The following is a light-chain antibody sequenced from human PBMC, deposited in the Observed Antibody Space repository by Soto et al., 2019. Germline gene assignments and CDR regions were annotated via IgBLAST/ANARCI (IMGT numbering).Light chain of an antibody. V-gene: IGLV2-8*01. CDR3: SSYAGSNNFDV. J-gene: IGLJ1*01. Sequence: QSALTQPPSASGSPGQSVTISCTGTSSDVGGYNYVSWYQQHPGKAPKLMIYEVSKRPSGVPDLFSGSKSGNTASLTVSGLQAEDEAYYYCSSYAGSNNFDVFGTGTKVTVL. CDR1: SSDVGGYNY. CDR2: EVS.